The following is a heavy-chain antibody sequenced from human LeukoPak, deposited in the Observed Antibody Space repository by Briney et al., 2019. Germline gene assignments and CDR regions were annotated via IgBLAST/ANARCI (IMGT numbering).Heavy chain of an antibody. V-gene: IGHV1-69*01. CDR2: IIPIFGTA. CDR3: ARETSYYDILTGYFYYFDY. Sequence: SVKASCKASGGTFSSYAISWVRQAPGQGLEWMGGIIPIFGTANYAQKFQGRVTITADESTSTAYMELSSLRSEDTAVYYCARETSYYDILTGYFYYFDYWGQGTLVTVSS. D-gene: IGHD3-9*01. CDR1: GGTFSSYA. J-gene: IGHJ4*02.